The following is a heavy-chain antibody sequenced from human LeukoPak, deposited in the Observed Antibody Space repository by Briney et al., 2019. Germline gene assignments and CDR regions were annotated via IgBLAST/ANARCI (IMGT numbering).Heavy chain of an antibody. D-gene: IGHD3-22*01. CDR2: ISGSGGST. CDR3: AKAEYYYDSSGYYPLGEFDY. J-gene: IGHJ4*02. CDR1: GFTFSSYS. V-gene: IGHV3-23*01. Sequence: PGGSLRLSCAASGFTFSSYSMNWVRQAPGKGLEWVSAISGSGGSTYYADSVKGRFTISRDNSKNTLYLQMNSLRAEDTAVYYCAKAEYYYDSSGYYPLGEFDYWGQGTLVTVSS.